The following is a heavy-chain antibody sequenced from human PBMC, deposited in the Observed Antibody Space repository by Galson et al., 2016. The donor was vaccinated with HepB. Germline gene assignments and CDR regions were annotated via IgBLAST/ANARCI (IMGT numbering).Heavy chain of an antibody. D-gene: IGHD1-26*01. J-gene: IGHJ3*02. V-gene: IGHV3-74*01. Sequence: SLRLSCAASGFTFNDYWMHWVRQAPGRGLDWVSRINNDGSSSTYADSVKGRFTISRDNAKNTLYLQMNSLRAEDTTVYYCVRDMYGSYFAFDIWGQGTMDTVPS. CDR1: GFTFNDYW. CDR3: VRDMYGSYFAFDI. CDR2: INNDGSSS.